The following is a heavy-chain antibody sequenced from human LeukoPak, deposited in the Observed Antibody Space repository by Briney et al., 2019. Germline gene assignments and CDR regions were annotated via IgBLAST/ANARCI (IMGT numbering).Heavy chain of an antibody. CDR1: GFTFSSYS. J-gene: IGHJ4*02. D-gene: IGHD6-13*01. CDR3: ARVGGSSWFYYFDY. V-gene: IGHV3-21*01. CDR2: ISSSSSYI. Sequence: GGSLRLSCAASGFTFSSYSMNWVRQAPGKGLEWVSSISSSSSYIYYADSVKGRFTISRDDAKNSLYLQMNSLRAEDTAVYYCARVGGSSWFYYFDYWGQGTLVTVSS.